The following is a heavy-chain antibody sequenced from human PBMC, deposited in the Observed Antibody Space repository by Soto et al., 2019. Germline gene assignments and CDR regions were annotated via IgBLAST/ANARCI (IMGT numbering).Heavy chain of an antibody. CDR2: ISYDGSNK. J-gene: IGHJ6*02. CDR3: AKGQHCSSTSCYFYYYGMDV. CDR1: GFIFNTYD. D-gene: IGHD2-2*01. V-gene: IGHV3-30*18. Sequence: QVQLVESGGGVVQPGRSLRLSCAAYGFIFNTYDMHWVRQAPGKGLEWVAVISYDGSNKYYADSVKGRLTISRDNSKKMLYLQMNSLRPEDTAVYYCAKGQHCSSTSCYFYYYGMDVWGQGTKVAVSS.